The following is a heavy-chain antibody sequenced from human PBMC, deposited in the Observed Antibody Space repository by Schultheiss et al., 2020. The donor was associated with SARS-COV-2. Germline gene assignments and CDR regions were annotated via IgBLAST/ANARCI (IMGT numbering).Heavy chain of an antibody. Sequence: GASLKISCVASGFTFSSYSMNWVRQAPGKGLEWVSSISSTSNYIYYADSVKGRFTISRDNAKNSLYLQMNSLRAEDTAVYYCASSMGRSAPYYWGQGTLVTVSS. CDR1: GFTFSSYS. J-gene: IGHJ4*02. CDR2: ISSTSNYI. CDR3: ASSMGRSAPYY. V-gene: IGHV3-21*01. D-gene: IGHD3-10*01.